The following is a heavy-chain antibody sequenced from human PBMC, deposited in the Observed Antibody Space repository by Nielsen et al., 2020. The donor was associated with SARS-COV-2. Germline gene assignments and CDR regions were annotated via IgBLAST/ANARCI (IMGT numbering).Heavy chain of an antibody. Sequence: GGSLRLSCAASGSTFSNYNIHWVRQPPGKGLEWVALICYDGSNKYYADPVKGRFITSRDNPKSTLFLQMDSLRADDTAIYYCTNYHFWGQGTLVTVSS. V-gene: IGHV3-33*08. CDR1: GSTFSNYN. D-gene: IGHD3-10*01. CDR3: TNYHF. CDR2: ICYDGSNK. J-gene: IGHJ4*02.